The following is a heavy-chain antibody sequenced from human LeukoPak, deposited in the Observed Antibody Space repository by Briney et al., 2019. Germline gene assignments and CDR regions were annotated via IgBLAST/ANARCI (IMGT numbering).Heavy chain of an antibody. CDR2: IYHSGST. Sequence: SETLSLTCTVSGYSISSGYYWGWIRQPPGKGLEWIGSIYHSGSTYYNPSLKSRVTISVDTSKNQFSLKLSSVTAADTAVYYCARRPPAAGGPYYYYYYMDVWGKGTTVTVSS. D-gene: IGHD6-13*01. CDR3: ARRPPAAGGPYYYYYYMDV. CDR1: GYSISSGYY. V-gene: IGHV4-38-2*02. J-gene: IGHJ6*03.